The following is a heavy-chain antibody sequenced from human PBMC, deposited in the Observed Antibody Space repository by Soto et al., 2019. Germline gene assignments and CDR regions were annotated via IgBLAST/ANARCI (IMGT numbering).Heavy chain of an antibody. Sequence: PLGSLRLSCAASGFTFTRYSMGWVRQAPGKGLEWVSSISSTTNYIYYGDSMKGRFTISRDNAKNSLYLEMNSLRAEDTAVYYCARESEDLTSNFDYWGQGTLVTVSS. CDR2: ISSTTNYI. CDR1: GFTFTRYS. J-gene: IGHJ4*02. V-gene: IGHV3-21*06. CDR3: ARESEDLTSNFDY.